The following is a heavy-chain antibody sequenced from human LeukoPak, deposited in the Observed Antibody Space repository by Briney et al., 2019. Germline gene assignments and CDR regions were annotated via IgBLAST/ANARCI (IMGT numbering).Heavy chain of an antibody. CDR2: INHSGST. J-gene: IGHJ6*03. V-gene: IGHV4-34*01. CDR3: ARLISYYYYMDV. Sequence: PSETLSLTCAVYGGTFSGYYWTWIRQPPGKGLEWIGEINHSGSTNYNPSLKSRVTISLDTSKNQFSLRLSSVTAADTAVYYCARLISYYYYMDVWGKGTTVTVSS. CDR1: GGTFSGYY.